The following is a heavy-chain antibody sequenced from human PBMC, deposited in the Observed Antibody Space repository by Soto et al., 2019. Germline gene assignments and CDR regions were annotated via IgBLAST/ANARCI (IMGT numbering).Heavy chain of an antibody. D-gene: IGHD6-6*01. CDR1: GFTFDDYA. CDR3: AKGYSSSSLTPWTHFYY. J-gene: IGHJ4*02. Sequence: EVQLVESGGGLVQPGRSLRLSCAASGFTFDDYAMQWVRQAPGKGLEWVSGISWNRGSIGYADSVKGRFTISRDNAKNSLYLQMNSLRAEDTALYYCAKGYSSSSLTPWTHFYYWGQGTLVTVSS. CDR2: ISWNRGSI. V-gene: IGHV3-9*01.